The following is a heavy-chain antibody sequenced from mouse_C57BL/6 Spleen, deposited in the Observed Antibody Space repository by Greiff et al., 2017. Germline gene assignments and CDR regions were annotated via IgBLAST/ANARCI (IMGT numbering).Heavy chain of an antibody. V-gene: IGHV1-39*01. CDR2: INPNYGTT. Sequence: VHVKQSGPELVKPGASVKISCKASGYSFTDYNMNWVKQSNGKSLEWIGVINPNYGTTSYNQKFKGKATLTVDQSSSTAYMQLNSLTSEDSAVYSCASSTSQATYYFDYWGQGTTLTVSS. CDR1: GYSFTDYN. J-gene: IGHJ2*01. CDR3: ASSTSQATYYFDY. D-gene: IGHD3-2*02.